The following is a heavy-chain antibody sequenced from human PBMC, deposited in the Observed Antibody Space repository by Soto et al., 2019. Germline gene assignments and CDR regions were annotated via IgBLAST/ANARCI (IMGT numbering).Heavy chain of an antibody. CDR1: GFTFSSYG. Sequence: GGSLRLSCAASGFTFSSYGMHWVRQAPGKGLEWVAVISYDGSNKYYADSVKGRFTISRDNSKNTLYLQMNSLRAEDTAVYYCAKDAVAIPNYGTEVSGQGTTVTVSS. D-gene: IGHD6-19*01. CDR3: AKDAVAIPNYGTEV. J-gene: IGHJ6*02. CDR2: ISYDGSNK. V-gene: IGHV3-30*18.